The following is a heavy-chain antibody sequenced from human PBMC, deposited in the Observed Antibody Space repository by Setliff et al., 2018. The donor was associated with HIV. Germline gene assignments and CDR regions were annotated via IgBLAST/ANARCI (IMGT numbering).Heavy chain of an antibody. D-gene: IGHD2-15*01. J-gene: IGHJ4*02. V-gene: IGHV4-39*07. CDR3: ARKPGFCSGGGCRGYFDY. CDR1: GGSISSSSYY. Sequence: SETLSLTCTASGGSISSSSYYWGWIRQPPGKGLEWIGSIDYSGSTYYNPSLKSRVTISVDTSKSQFSLKLSSVTAADTAVYYCARKPGFCSGGGCRGYFDYWGQGTLVTVSS. CDR2: IDYSGST.